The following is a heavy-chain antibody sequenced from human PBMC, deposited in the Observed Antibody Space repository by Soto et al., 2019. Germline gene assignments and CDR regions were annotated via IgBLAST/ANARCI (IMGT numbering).Heavy chain of an antibody. J-gene: IGHJ4*02. CDR3: AGVPDY. D-gene: IGHD2-2*01. CDR1: GGSISSGGSS. CDR2: MYHSGST. Sequence: ASETLSLTCAVSGGSISSGGSSWSWIRQPPGKGLEWIGYMYHSGSTYYNPSLKSRVTISIDRSKNQFSLKLSSVTAADTAVYYCAGVPDYWGQGILVTAPQ. V-gene: IGHV4-30-2*01.